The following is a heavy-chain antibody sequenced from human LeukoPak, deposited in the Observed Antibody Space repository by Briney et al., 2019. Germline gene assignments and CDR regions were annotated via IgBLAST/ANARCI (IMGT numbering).Heavy chain of an antibody. D-gene: IGHD6-13*01. V-gene: IGHV3-23*01. CDR3: ARYSSSWYGNYYYYGMDV. J-gene: IGHJ6*02. CDR2: ISGSGGST. CDR1: GFTVSSNY. Sequence: PGGSLRLSCAASGFTVSSNYMSWVRQAPGKGLEWVSAISGSGGSTYYADSVKGRFTISRDNSKNTLYLQMNSLRAEDTAVYYCARYSSSWYGNYYYYGMDVWGQGTTVTVFS.